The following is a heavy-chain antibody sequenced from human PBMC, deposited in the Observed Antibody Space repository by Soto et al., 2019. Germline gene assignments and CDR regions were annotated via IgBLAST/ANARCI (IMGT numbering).Heavy chain of an antibody. J-gene: IGHJ4*02. CDR1: AGSLSRYY. Sequence: QVQLQESGPGLVKPSEPLSLTCSVSAGSLSRYYWGWVRQSPGEGLQWIAHISYTVDASYNPSLKSRVTISLDTSKNQIALRLMSVTAADTAVYYCVGSLMSRAMESFDYWGQGTLVTVTS. CDR3: VGSLMSRAMESFDY. D-gene: IGHD5-18*01. V-gene: IGHV4-59*01. CDR2: ISYTVDA.